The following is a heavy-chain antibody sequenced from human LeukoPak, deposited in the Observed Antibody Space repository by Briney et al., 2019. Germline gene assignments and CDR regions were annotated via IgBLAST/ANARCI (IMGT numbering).Heavy chain of an antibody. CDR1: GGTFSSYG. V-gene: IGHV1-18*01. J-gene: IGHJ4*02. Sequence: ASVKVSCKASGGTFSSYGISWVRQAPGQGLEWMGWISAYNGNTNYAQKLQGRVTMTTDTFTSTAYMELRSLRSDDTAVYCCARDYPGSPARFDYWGQGTLVTVSS. D-gene: IGHD1-26*01. CDR3: ARDYPGSPARFDY. CDR2: ISAYNGNT.